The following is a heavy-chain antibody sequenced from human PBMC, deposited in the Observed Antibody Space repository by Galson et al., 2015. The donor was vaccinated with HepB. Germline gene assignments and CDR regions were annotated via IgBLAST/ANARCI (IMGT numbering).Heavy chain of an antibody. Sequence: SLRLPCAASGFTFSHYTMHWVRQAPGKGLEWVALISYDGSNNHYADSVKGRFTISRDNSKNTLYLQMNSLRTEDTAVYYCARVGSGYTYGSYYFDYWGQGTLVTVSS. CDR2: ISYDGSNN. D-gene: IGHD5-18*01. CDR3: ARVGSGYTYGSYYFDY. CDR1: GFTFSHYT. J-gene: IGHJ4*02. V-gene: IGHV3-30-3*01.